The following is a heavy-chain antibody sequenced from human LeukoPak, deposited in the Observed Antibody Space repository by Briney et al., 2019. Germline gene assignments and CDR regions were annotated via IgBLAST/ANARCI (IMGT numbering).Heavy chain of an antibody. Sequence: GGSLRLSCAASGFIFTNAWMNWVRQAPGKGLEGVGRIKSKTDGGTTDYAAPVKGRFTVSRDDSKKMLYLQMNSLKTEDTGVYYCTSSSSDWGQGTLVTVSS. J-gene: IGHJ4*02. CDR1: GFIFTNAW. D-gene: IGHD6-19*01. CDR2: IKSKTDGGTT. CDR3: TSSSSD. V-gene: IGHV3-15*01.